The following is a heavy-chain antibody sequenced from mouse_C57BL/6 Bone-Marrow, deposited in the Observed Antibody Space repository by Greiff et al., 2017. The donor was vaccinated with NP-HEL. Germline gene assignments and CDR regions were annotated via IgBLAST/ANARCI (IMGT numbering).Heavy chain of an antibody. CDR1: GGRCSAGG. D-gene: IGHD6-1*01. CDR2: IYPGDGDT. V-gene: IGHV1-82*01. J-gene: IGHJ2*01. CDR3: ARGESWGAFFDY. Sequence: QVQLQQSGPELVKNGEEGKREGKEEGGRCSAGGMRGRGGWAGKGLEWIGRIYPGDGDTHYSGNFEGKASLTADKSSNSAYMQLSSLTSEDSAVYFCARGESWGAFFDYWGQGTTLTVSS.